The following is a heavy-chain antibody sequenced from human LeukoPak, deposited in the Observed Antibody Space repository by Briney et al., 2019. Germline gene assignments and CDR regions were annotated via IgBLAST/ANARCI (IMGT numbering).Heavy chain of an antibody. J-gene: IGHJ4*02. D-gene: IGHD2-15*01. CDR1: GYSFTSSW. CDR3: ARHESVVAATLDY. V-gene: IGHV5-51*01. CDR2: IYPGDSDT. Sequence: GESLKISCKGSGYSFTSSWIGWVRQIPGKGLEWMGIIYPGDSDTRYSPSFQGQVTISADKSISTAYLQWSSLKASDTAMYYCARHESVVAATLDYWGQGTLVTVSS.